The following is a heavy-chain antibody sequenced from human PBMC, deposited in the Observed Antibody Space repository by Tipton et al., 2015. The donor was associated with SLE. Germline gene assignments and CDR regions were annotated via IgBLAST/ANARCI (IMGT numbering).Heavy chain of an antibody. V-gene: IGHV3-23*01. CDR2: TSNSGTAT. D-gene: IGHD3-10*01. Sequence: SLRLSCTASGFTFSSFAMSWVRQAPGKGPEWVSATSNSGTATYYADSVKGRSTISRDNSKNTVYLQMHGLRAEDTAVYYCAKESPYSSGRYYYFDSWGQGTLVTVSS. CDR1: GFTFSSFA. J-gene: IGHJ4*02. CDR3: AKESPYSSGRYYYFDS.